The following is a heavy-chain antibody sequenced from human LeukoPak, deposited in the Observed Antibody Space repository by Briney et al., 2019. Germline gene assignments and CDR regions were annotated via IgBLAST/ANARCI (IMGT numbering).Heavy chain of an antibody. CDR1: GGSISSSSYY. CDR3: ARGFCSGGICGFDY. V-gene: IGHV4-39*02. Sequence: SETLSLTCTVSGGSISSSSYYWAWIRQPPGKGLEWIGSLHVSGNTSYNPSLKSRVTISVDASKNHFSLKLSSLTAADTAVYYCARGFCSGGICGFDYWGQGTLVTVSS. CDR2: LHVSGNT. J-gene: IGHJ4*02. D-gene: IGHD2-15*01.